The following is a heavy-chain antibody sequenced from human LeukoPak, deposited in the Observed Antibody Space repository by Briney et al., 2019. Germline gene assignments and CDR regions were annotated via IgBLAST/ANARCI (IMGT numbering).Heavy chain of an antibody. CDR2: IYFSGTT. CDR1: GGSISNYY. Sequence: PSETLSLTCTVSGGSISNYYWSWIRQPPGEGLEWIGYIYFSGTTKYNPSLKSRVTISVDTSKHQFSLKLSSVTAADTAVYYCARGRWELPYWGQGTLVTVSS. D-gene: IGHD1-26*01. V-gene: IGHV4-59*12. J-gene: IGHJ4*02. CDR3: ARGRWELPY.